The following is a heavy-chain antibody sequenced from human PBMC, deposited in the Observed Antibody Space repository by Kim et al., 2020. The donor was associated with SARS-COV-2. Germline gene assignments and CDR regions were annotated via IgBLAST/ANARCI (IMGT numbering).Heavy chain of an antibody. Sequence: TYAQGFTGQFVFSLDTSVSTAYLQISSLKAEDTAVYYCAETYYDILSGMDVWGQGTTVTVSS. D-gene: IGHD3-9*01. CDR3: AETYYDILSGMDV. J-gene: IGHJ6*02. V-gene: IGHV7-4-1*02.